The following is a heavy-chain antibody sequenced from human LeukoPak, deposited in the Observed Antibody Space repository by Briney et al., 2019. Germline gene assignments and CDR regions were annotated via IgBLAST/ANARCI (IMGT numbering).Heavy chain of an antibody. CDR3: ATEKGDSPDY. Sequence: GGSLRLPCAASGFTFSNYAMAWVRQAPGKGLEWVSGLSGSGGNTFYAVSVKGRFTISRDNPKNTLYLQMNSLRAEDTAVYYCATEKGDSPDYWGQGTLVTVSS. V-gene: IGHV3-23*01. CDR2: LSGSGGNT. J-gene: IGHJ4*02. CDR1: GFTFSNYA. D-gene: IGHD3-16*01.